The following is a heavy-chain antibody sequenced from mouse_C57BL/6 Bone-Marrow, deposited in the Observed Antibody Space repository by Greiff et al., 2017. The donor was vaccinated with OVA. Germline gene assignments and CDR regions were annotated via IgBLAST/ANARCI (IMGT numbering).Heavy chain of an antibody. CDR1: GYSFTGYY. Sequence: DVQLVESGPELVKPGASVKISCKASGYSFTGYYMNWVKQSPEKSLEWIGEINPSTGGTTYNQKFKAKATLTVDKSTSTAYMQLKSLTSEDSAIDYCARGGTSPFAYWGQGTLVTVSA. CDR3: ARGGTSPFAY. J-gene: IGHJ3*01. D-gene: IGHD4-1*01. CDR2: INPSTGGT. V-gene: IGHV1-42*01.